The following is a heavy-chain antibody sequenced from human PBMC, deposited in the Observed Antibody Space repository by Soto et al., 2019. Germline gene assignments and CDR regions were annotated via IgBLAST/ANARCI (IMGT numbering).Heavy chain of an antibody. CDR2: IHYSGRP. D-gene: IGHD6-19*01. V-gene: IGHV4-31*02. CDR3: ARDPAVAGTRFDY. J-gene: IGHJ4*02. Sequence: QVQLQESGPGLVKPSQTLSLTCTVSGGSISSGSGGYYWSWIRQHPGKGLEWIGYIHYSGRPYYNPSLKSRVTISVDTSKNQFSLKLSSVTDADTAVYYCARDPAVAGTRFDYWGQGTLVTVSS. CDR1: GGSISSGSGGYY.